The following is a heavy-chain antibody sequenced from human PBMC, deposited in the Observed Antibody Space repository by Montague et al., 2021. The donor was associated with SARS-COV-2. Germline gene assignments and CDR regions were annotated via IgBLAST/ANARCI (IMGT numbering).Heavy chain of an antibody. CDR3: VRDTGSAQAGFDA. Sequence: CAISGDSVWGNTAAWNWIRQSPSGGLEWLGRTNYRSKWTSDYATSVEGRISIDPDTSKNQFFLHPRSVTPEDTGVYYCVRDTGSAQAGFDAWGQGTLVTVSS. CDR2: TNYRSKWTS. J-gene: IGHJ4*02. D-gene: IGHD4-17*01. CDR1: GDSVWGNTAA. V-gene: IGHV6-1*01.